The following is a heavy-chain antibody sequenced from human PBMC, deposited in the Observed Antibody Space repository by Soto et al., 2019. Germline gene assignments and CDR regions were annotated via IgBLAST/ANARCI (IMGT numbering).Heavy chain of an antibody. Sequence: QVQLQQWGAGLVKPSATLSLTCGLSGAAFSDYTWSWVRQAPGGGQHWIGEVNRGGRTKYSPSLERRLTISVDPSRNQVSLELRAVTAADTAIYYCARLKGDNVWGTYRYLDLWGQGTLVTVSS. J-gene: IGHJ5*02. D-gene: IGHD3-16*02. CDR2: VNRGGRT. CDR3: ARLKGDNVWGTYRYLDL. V-gene: IGHV4-34*01. CDR1: GAAFSDYT.